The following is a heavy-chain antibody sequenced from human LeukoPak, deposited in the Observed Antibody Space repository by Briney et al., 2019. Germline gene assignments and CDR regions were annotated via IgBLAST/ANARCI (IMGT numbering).Heavy chain of an antibody. V-gene: IGHV1-8*01. Sequence: GASVKVSCKTSGYTFTSYDINWVRQATGQGLEWVGWMNPNSGNTDYAQKFQGRVTMTRNTSISTAYMELSSLRSEDTAVYYCARIGSGWTASYYMDVWGKGTTVTISS. CDR1: GYTFTSYD. CDR3: ARIGSGWTASYYMDV. J-gene: IGHJ6*03. D-gene: IGHD6-19*01. CDR2: MNPNSGNT.